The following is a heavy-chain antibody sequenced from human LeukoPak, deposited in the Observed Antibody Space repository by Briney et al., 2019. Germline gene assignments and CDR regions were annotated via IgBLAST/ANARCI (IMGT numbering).Heavy chain of an antibody. D-gene: IGHD4/OR15-4a*01. CDR1: GFTFSSYW. V-gene: IGHV3-7*01. CDR2: IKQDGSEK. J-gene: IGHJ4*02. Sequence: QPGGSLRLSCAASGFTFSSYWMSWVRQAPGKGLEWVANIKQDGSEKYYVDSVKGRFTISRDNAKNSLYLQMNSLRAEDTAVYYCARDDNMVVRVGFGYWGQGTLVTVSS. CDR3: ARDDNMVVRVGFGY.